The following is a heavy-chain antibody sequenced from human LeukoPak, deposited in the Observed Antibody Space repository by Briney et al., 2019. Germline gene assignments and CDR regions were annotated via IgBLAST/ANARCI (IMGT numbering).Heavy chain of an antibody. D-gene: IGHD6-19*01. CDR2: IYYSGST. V-gene: IGHV4-31*03. CDR1: GGSISSGTYH. J-gene: IGHJ4*02. Sequence: PSETLSLTCIVSGGSISSGTYHWSWIRQYPGKGLEWIGYIYYSGSTYYNPSLKSRVTISVDTSKNQFSLKLSSVTAADTAVYYCARVGNSGWYYFDYWGQGTLVTVSS. CDR3: ARVGNSGWYYFDY.